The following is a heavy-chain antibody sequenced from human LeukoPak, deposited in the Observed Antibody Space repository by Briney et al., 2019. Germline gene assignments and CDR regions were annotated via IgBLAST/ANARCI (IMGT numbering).Heavy chain of an antibody. Sequence: ASVKVSCKASGYTFTDYYIHWVRQAPGQGLEWMGWISPNSGGTNYAQKFQGRVTMTRDTSISTAYMELSSLRSDDTAVYYCSLWFGELLSHAFDIWGQGTMVTVSS. CDR3: SLWFGELLSHAFDI. V-gene: IGHV1-2*02. J-gene: IGHJ3*02. D-gene: IGHD3-10*01. CDR2: ISPNSGGT. CDR1: GYTFTDYY.